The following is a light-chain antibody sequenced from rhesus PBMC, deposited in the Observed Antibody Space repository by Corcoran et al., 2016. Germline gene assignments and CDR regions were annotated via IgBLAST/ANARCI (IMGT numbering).Light chain of an antibody. CDR2: MAS. Sequence: DIQMTQSPSSLSASIGDRVTITCRASQGISSWVAWYQQKTGKAPNLLIHMASSLQSGVPSRFSGSRSGTYFPLTISSLQPEDFATYYCQQYNSAPLTFGGGTKVEIK. CDR1: QGISSW. J-gene: IGKJ4*01. V-gene: IGKV1-21*01. CDR3: QQYNSAPLT.